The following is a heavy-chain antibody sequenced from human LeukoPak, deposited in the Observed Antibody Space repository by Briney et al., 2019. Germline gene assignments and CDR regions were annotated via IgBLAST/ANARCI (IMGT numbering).Heavy chain of an antibody. CDR3: ARTPPPYYFDY. CDR2: ISYDGSNK. V-gene: IGHV3-30*14. Sequence: GGSLRLSCAASGFTFSSYAMHWVRQAPGKGLEWVAVISYDGSNKYYADSVKGRFTISRDNSKNTLYLQMNSLRAEDTAVYYCARTPPPYYFDYWGQGTLVTVSS. CDR1: GFTFSSYA. J-gene: IGHJ4*02. D-gene: IGHD2-15*01.